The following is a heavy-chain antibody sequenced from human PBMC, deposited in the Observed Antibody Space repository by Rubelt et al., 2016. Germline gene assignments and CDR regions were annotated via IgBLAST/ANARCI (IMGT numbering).Heavy chain of an antibody. CDR2: INHSGST. CDR3: ASTDFWSGYYGVRY. CDR1: GGSFSGYY. J-gene: IGHJ4*02. D-gene: IGHD3-3*01. Sequence: QVQLQQWGAGLLKPSETLSLTCAVYGGSFSGYYWSWIRQPPGKGLEWIGEINHSGSTNYNTSLKSGVALSVDTSQNQLSLKRGCVTAADTAVYYCASTDFWSGYYGVRYWGQGTLVTVSS. V-gene: IGHV4-34*01.